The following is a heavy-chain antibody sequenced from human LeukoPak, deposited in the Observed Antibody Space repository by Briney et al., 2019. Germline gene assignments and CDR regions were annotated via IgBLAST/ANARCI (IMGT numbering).Heavy chain of an antibody. V-gene: IGHV3-30*02. Sequence: PGGSLRLSCAASGFTFSSYGMHWVRQVPGKGLEWVAVIWHDGSNKYYADSVKGRFTISRDNSKNTLYLQMNSLRAEDTAVYYCAKVGYSSSWYDTGGFDYWGQGTLVTVSS. D-gene: IGHD6-13*01. CDR1: GFTFSSYG. CDR3: AKVGYSSSWYDTGGFDY. CDR2: IWHDGSNK. J-gene: IGHJ4*02.